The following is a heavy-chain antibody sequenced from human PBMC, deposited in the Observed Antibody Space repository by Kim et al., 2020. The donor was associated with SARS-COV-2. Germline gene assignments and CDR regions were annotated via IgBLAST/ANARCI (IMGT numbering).Heavy chain of an antibody. D-gene: IGHD2-8*01. CDR2: ITSSGDTT. V-gene: IGHV3-23*01. CDR3: AKFTLMRLAGYLDY. Sequence: GGSLRLSCAASGFTFSIYALSWVRQAPGKGLEWVSGITSSGDTTQYVDSVRGRFTISRDNSRNTLYLQLNTLRAEDTAVYYCAKFTLMRLAGYLDYWGQGTLVTVSA. J-gene: IGHJ4*02. CDR1: GFTFSIYA.